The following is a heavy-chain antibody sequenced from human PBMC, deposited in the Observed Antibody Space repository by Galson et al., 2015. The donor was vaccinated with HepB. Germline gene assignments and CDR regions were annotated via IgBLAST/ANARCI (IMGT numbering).Heavy chain of an antibody. CDR1: GDTLSRQY. CDR2: INPSGST. CDR3: ARDHSNEDVVWWLDP. V-gene: IGHV1-46*03. Sequence: SVKVSCKASGDTLSRQYIHWVRQAPGQGLEWMGIINPSGSTTYAQRFQGRVTLTRDTSTSTVYMVLSSLRYEDTAVYYCARDHSNEDVVWWLDPWGQGTLVTVSS. J-gene: IGHJ5*02. D-gene: IGHD4-11*01.